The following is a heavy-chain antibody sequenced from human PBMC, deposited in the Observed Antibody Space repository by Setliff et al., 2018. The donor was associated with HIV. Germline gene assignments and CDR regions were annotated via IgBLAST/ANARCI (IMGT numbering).Heavy chain of an antibody. Sequence: GGSLRLSCAASGFTLYDYGMTWVRQAPGKGLEWVSGINWNGDNTGYADSVKGRFTISRDNAKNSLYLQMNSLRAEDTAVYYCAKDPRAAVATICDYWGQGTLVTVSS. D-gene: IGHD5-12*01. CDR1: GFTLYDYG. V-gene: IGHV3-20*04. J-gene: IGHJ4*02. CDR3: AKDPRAAVATICDY. CDR2: INWNGDNT.